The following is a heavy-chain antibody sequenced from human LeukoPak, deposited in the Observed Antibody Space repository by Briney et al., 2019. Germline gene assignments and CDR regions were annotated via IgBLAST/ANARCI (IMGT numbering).Heavy chain of an antibody. CDR3: ARAHEQWLNWFDP. V-gene: IGHV3-11*01. CDR1: GFTFSDYY. J-gene: IGHJ5*02. Sequence: PGGSLRLSCAASGFTFSDYYMSWIRQAPGKGLEWVSYISSSGSTIYYADSVKGRFTISRDNAKNSLYLQMNSLRAEDTAVYYCARAHEQWLNWFDPWGQGTLVTVSS. D-gene: IGHD6-19*01. CDR2: ISSSGSTI.